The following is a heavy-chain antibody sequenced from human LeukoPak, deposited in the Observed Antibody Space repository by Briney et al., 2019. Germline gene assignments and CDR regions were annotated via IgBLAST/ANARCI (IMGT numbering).Heavy chain of an antibody. CDR1: GGSISTSNYY. V-gene: IGHV4-39*07. CDR2: IFYSGST. Sequence: PSETLSLTCTVSGGSISTSNYYWGWIRQPPGKGLEWIGNIFYSGSTYYSPSLKSRVTISLDTSRNQFSLKLTSVTAADTAVYYCARVGYSSGWSESRIENWFDPWGQGALVTVSS. CDR3: ARVGYSSGWSESRIENWFDP. J-gene: IGHJ5*02. D-gene: IGHD6-19*01.